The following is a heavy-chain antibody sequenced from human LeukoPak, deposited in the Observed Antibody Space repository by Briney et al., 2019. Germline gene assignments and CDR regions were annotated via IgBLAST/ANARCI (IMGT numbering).Heavy chain of an antibody. CDR2: INHSRST. CDR1: GGSFSGYY. V-gene: IGHV4-34*01. J-gene: IGHJ4*02. Sequence: SETLSLTCAVYGGSFSGYYWSWIPPPPGQGREWIGEINHSRSTNYNPSLKSRVTISVDTSKNQFSLKLSSVTAADTAVYYCARGGHSSSWSHNYYFDYWGQGTLVTVSS. D-gene: IGHD6-13*01. CDR3: ARGGHSSSWSHNYYFDY.